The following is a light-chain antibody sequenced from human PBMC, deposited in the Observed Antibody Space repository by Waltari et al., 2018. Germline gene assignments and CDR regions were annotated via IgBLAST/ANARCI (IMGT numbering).Light chain of an antibody. CDR3: CSYAGSSAPGV. V-gene: IGLV2-11*01. CDR1: SSDIGGFKY. Sequence: QSALTQPRSVSGSPGQSVPLSCTGNSSDIGGFKYVSWYQQHPGKAPKLMIYDVNKRPSGVPDRFSGSKSGNTASLTISGLQAEDEADYYCCSYAGSSAPGVFGTGTRVTVL. J-gene: IGLJ1*01. CDR2: DVN.